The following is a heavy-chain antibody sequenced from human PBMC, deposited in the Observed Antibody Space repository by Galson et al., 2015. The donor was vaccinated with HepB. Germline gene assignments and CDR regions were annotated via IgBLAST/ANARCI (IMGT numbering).Heavy chain of an antibody. Sequence: SLRLSCAASGFTFSSYSMSWVRQAPGKGLEWISSINIESSYIYYADSVKGRFTISRDNAKNSLSLQLNGLRAEDTAVYYCTRLRNWIIDYWGQGTPVTVSS. V-gene: IGHV3-21*01. CDR1: GFTFSSYS. CDR3: TRLRNWIIDY. D-gene: IGHD1-14*01. CDR2: INIESSYI. J-gene: IGHJ4*02.